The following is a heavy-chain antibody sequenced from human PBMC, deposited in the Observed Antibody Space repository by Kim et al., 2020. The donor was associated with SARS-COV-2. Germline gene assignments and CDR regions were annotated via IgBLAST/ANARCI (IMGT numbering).Heavy chain of an antibody. Sequence: FQGRVTITRDTSASTAYMELSSLRSEDTAVYYCAREGGGAYTSGSSPDYWGQGTLVTVSS. CDR3: AREGGGAYTSGSSPDY. D-gene: IGHD1-26*01. J-gene: IGHJ4*02. V-gene: IGHV1-3*01.